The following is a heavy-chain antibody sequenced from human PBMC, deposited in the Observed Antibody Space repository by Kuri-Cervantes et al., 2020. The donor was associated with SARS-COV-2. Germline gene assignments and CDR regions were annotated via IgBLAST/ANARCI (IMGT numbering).Heavy chain of an antibody. CDR2: INHSGST. V-gene: IGHV4-34*01. Sequence: SETLSLTCAVYGGSFSGYYWSWIRQPPGKGLELMGEINHSGSTNYNPSLKSRVTITVDTSKNQLSLKLSSVTAADTAVYYCARARRYCSSTSCRPIAFDIWGQGTMVTDSS. CDR3: ARARRYCSSTSCRPIAFDI. J-gene: IGHJ3*02. D-gene: IGHD2-2*01. CDR1: GGSFSGYY.